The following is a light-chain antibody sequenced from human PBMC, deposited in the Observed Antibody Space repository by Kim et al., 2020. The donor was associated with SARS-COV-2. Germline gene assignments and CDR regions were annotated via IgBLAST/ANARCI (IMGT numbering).Light chain of an antibody. CDR2: DNN. CDR1: SSNIGNNY. J-gene: IGLJ1*01. V-gene: IGLV1-51*01. Sequence: GQKVTISGTGRSSNIGNNYVSWYKQLPGTAPKLLIYDNNKRPSGIPDRFSGSKSGTTATLGITGLQTGDEADYYCGTWDSSLSAGVFGTGTKVTVL. CDR3: GTWDSSLSAGV.